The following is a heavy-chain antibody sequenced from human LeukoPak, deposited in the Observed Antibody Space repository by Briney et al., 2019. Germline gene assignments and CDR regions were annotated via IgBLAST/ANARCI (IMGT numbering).Heavy chain of an antibody. V-gene: IGHV3-30*02. Sequence: PGGSLRLSCLASGFTFRSYGIHWVRQAPGKGLEWLAFIWYDEITKNYADSVKGRFTISRDNSKNTLYVQLNSLRPDDTAVYYCAKDSSDYYFDYWGQGTLVTVSS. CDR3: AKDSSDYYFDY. J-gene: IGHJ4*02. CDR1: GFTFRSYG. CDR2: IWYDEITK. D-gene: IGHD3-22*01.